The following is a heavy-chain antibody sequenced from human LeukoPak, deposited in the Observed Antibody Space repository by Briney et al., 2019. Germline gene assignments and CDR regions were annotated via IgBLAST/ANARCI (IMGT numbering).Heavy chain of an antibody. CDR2: MNPNSGNA. CDR1: GYTFTSYG. Sequence: ASVKVSCKASGYTFTSYGINWVRQAAGQGLEWMGWMNPNSGNAAYAQKFQGRVTITRNTSITTAYMDLSSLTSEDTAVYYCARDIAGATLGGWFDPWGQGTLVTVSS. D-gene: IGHD1-1*01. J-gene: IGHJ5*02. CDR3: ARDIAGATLGGWFDP. V-gene: IGHV1-8*03.